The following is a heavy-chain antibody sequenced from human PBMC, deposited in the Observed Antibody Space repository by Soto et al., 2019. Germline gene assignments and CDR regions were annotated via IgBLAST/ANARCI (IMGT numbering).Heavy chain of an antibody. CDR1: GFTFSSYS. V-gene: IGHV3-21*06. CDR2: ISSGGEYT. Sequence: GGSLRLSCVVSGFTFSSYSMNWVRQAPGKGLEWVSSISSGGEYTYYADSVKGRFTISRDNAKNSVYLQMNSLTAEDTALYYCARDFKESQYYYYCIDVWGKGTTVTVSS. D-gene: IGHD3-10*01. CDR3: ARDFKESQYYYYCIDV. J-gene: IGHJ6*03.